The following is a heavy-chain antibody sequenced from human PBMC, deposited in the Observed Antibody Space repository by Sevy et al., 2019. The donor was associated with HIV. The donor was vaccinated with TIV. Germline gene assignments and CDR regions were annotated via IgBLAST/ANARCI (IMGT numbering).Heavy chain of an antibody. CDR2: INHSGST. V-gene: IGHV4-34*01. J-gene: IGHJ4*02. D-gene: IGHD3-22*01. Sequence: SETLSLTCAVYGGSFSGYYWSWIRQPPGKGLEWIGEINHSGSTNYNPSLKSRVTISVDTSKNQFSLKLSSVTAADTAVHYCARASYYYDSSGYYVYWGQGTLVTVSS. CDR3: ARASYYYDSSGYYVY. CDR1: GGSFSGYY.